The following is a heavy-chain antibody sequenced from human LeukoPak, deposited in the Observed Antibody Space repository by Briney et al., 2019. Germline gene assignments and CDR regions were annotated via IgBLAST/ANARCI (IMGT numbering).Heavy chain of an antibody. J-gene: IGHJ3*02. Sequence: ASVKVSCKASGYTFTSYAMHWVRQAPGQRLEWMGWINTNTGNPTYAQGLTGRFVFSLDTSVSTAYLQISSLKAEDTAVYYCATGSGYDILTGYYKGAFDIWGQGTMVTVSS. CDR3: ATGSGYDILTGYYKGAFDI. CDR2: INTNTGNP. CDR1: GYTFTSYA. V-gene: IGHV7-4-1*02. D-gene: IGHD3-9*01.